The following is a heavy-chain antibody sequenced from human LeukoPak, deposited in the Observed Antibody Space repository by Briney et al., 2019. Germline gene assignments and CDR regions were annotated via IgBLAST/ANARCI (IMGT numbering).Heavy chain of an antibody. V-gene: IGHV4-59*01. CDR2: IYYSGST. J-gene: IGHJ6*03. CDR3: ARGKFCSSTSCYPGYYYYMDV. CDR1: GGSISSYY. Sequence: PSETLSLTCTVSGGSISSYYWSWIRQPPGKGLEWIGYIYYSGSTNYNPSLKSRVTISVDTSKNQFSLKLSSVTAADTAVYYCARGKFCSSTSCYPGYYYYMDVWGKGTTVTVSS. D-gene: IGHD2-2*01.